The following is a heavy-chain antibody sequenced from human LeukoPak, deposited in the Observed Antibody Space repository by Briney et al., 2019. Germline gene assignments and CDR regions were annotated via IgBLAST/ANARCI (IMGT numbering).Heavy chain of an antibody. V-gene: IGHV3-48*04. Sequence: GGSLRLSCAASGFTFSSNSMNWVRQAPGKGLEWVSYISSTGGTIYYADSVKGRFTVSRDNAKNSLYLQMNSLRAEDTAVYYCARDPTPYYDFWSGYFEYYFDYWGQGTLVTVSS. CDR1: GFTFSSNS. CDR2: ISSTGGTI. D-gene: IGHD3-3*01. CDR3: ARDPTPYYDFWSGYFEYYFDY. J-gene: IGHJ4*02.